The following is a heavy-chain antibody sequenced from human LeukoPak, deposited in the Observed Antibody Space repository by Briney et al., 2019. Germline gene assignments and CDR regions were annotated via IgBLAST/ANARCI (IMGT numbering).Heavy chain of an antibody. CDR3: ARVEYIYGYGS. CDR2: ISSSGSTI. V-gene: IGHV3-11*01. Sequence: EPGGSLRLSCAASGFTFSGYYMSWIRQAPGKGLEWVSYISSSGSTICYADSVKGRFTISRDNGKNSLSLQMNSLRAEDTAVYYCARVEYIYGYGSWGQGTLVTVSS. CDR1: GFTFSGYY. D-gene: IGHD5-18*01. J-gene: IGHJ5*02.